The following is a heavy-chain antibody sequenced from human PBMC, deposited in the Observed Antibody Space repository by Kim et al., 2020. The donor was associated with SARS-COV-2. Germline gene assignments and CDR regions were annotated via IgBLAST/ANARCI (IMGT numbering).Heavy chain of an antibody. V-gene: IGHV3-33*08. Sequence: GGSLRLSCAASGFTFSSYGMHWVRQAPGKGLEWVAVIWYDGSNKYYADSVKGRFTISRDNSKNTLYLQMNSLRAEDTAVYYCARDALDSSSWSLNWFDPWGQGTLVTVSS. CDR1: GFTFSSYG. J-gene: IGHJ5*02. CDR2: IWYDGSNK. D-gene: IGHD6-13*01. CDR3: ARDALDSSSWSLNWFDP.